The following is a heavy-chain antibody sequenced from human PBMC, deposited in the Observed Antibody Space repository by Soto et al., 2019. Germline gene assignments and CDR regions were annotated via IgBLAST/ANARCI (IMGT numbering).Heavy chain of an antibody. J-gene: IGHJ5*02. CDR2: IYHSGST. CDR1: GGSISSSNW. D-gene: IGHD3-22*01. V-gene: IGHV4-4*02. Sequence: WETLSLTCAVSGGSISSSNWWSWVRQPPGKGLEWIGEIYHSGSTNYNPSLKSRVTISVDKSKNQFSLKLSSVTAADTAVYYCARLDSSGYYFNGGWFDPWGQGTLVTVSS. CDR3: ARLDSSGYYFNGGWFDP.